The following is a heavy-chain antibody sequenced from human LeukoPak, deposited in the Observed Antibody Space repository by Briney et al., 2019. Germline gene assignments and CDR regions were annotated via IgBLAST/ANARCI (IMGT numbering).Heavy chain of an antibody. CDR2: IYTSGST. V-gene: IGHV4-4*07. Sequence: SETLSLTCTVSGGSISRYYWSWIRQPAGKGLEWIGRIYTSGSTNYNPSLKSRVSMSVDTSKNQFSLKLSSVTAEDTAIYYCARDSDRSGPDFDYWGQGTLVTVSS. CDR1: GGSISRYY. CDR3: ARDSDRSGPDFDY. D-gene: IGHD1-26*01. J-gene: IGHJ4*02.